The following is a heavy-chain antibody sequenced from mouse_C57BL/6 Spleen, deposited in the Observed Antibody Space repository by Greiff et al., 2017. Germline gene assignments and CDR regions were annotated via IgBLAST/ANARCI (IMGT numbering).Heavy chain of an antibody. V-gene: IGHV14-4*01. Sequence: VQLQQSGAELVRPGASVKLSCTASGFNIKDDYMHWVKQRPEQGLEWIGWLDPENGDTEYASKFQGKATIAADTSSNTAYLQLSSLTSEDTAVYYCTTGGNDYFDYWGQGTTLTVSS. CDR3: TTGGNDYFDY. CDR1: GFNIKDDY. J-gene: IGHJ2*01. D-gene: IGHD2-1*01. CDR2: LDPENGDT.